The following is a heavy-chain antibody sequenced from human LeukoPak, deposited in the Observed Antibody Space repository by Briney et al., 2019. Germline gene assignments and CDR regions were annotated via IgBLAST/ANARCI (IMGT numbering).Heavy chain of an antibody. CDR3: ARDYVSVNYYDTSGYFDY. Sequence: SVKVSCKVSGYTLTELSMHWVRQAPGQGLEWMGRIIPILGVANYAQKFLGRVTITADKSTSTAYMELSSLRSEDTAVYYCARDYVSVNYYDTSGYFDYWGQGTLVTVSS. J-gene: IGHJ4*02. D-gene: IGHD3-22*01. CDR2: IIPILGVA. V-gene: IGHV1-69*04. CDR1: GYTLTELS.